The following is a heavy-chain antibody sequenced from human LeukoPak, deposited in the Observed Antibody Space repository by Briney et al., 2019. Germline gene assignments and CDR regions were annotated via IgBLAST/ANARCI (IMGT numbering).Heavy chain of an antibody. Sequence: GASVKVSCKASGYTFTSYYMHWVRQAPGQGLEWMGIINPSGGSTSYAQKFQGRVTMTRDASTSTVYMELSSLRSEYTAVYYCARVLARLRLGELSLSYWGQGTLVTVSS. D-gene: IGHD3-16*02. CDR2: INPSGGST. CDR3: ARVLARLRLGELSLSY. J-gene: IGHJ4*02. V-gene: IGHV1-46*01. CDR1: GYTFTSYY.